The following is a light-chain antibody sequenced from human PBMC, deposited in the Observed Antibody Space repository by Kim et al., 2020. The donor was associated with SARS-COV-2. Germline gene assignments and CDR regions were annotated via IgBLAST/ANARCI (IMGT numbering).Light chain of an antibody. J-gene: IGKJ1*01. V-gene: IGKV3-11*01. Sequence: EILLTQSPAILSLYPGERATLTCRASQTISTYLAWYQQKPGQAPRLLMSDASNRASGFPARFSGSGSGTDFTLTISSLEPEDVAVYYCQQRADWPTFGQGTRVEIK. CDR3: QQRADWPT. CDR2: DAS. CDR1: QTISTY.